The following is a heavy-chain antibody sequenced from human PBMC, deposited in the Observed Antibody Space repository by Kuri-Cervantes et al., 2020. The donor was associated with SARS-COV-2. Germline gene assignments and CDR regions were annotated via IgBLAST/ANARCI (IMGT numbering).Heavy chain of an antibody. D-gene: IGHD4/OR15-4a*01. J-gene: IGHJ4*02. CDR3: YGAPKEGFDS. CDR1: GYTFTSYY. Sequence: ASVKVSCKASGYTFTSYYMHWVRQAPGQGLEWMGIINPSGGSTSYAQRCQGRVTMTRDTSTSTVYMELSSLTSEDTAIYYCYGAPKEGFDSRGQGTLVTVSS. CDR2: INPSGGST. V-gene: IGHV1-46*01.